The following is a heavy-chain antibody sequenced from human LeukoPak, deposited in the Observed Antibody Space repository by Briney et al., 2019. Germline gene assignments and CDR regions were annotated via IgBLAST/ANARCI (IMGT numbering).Heavy chain of an antibody. D-gene: IGHD6-13*01. Sequence: PGGPLRLSCAASGFTFSSYWMSWVRQAPGKGLEWVANIKQDGSEKYYVGSVKGRFTISRDNAKNSLYLQMNSLRAEDTAVYYCARGTIAAAGYYYFDYWGQGTQVTVSS. CDR1: GFTFSSYW. J-gene: IGHJ4*02. CDR2: IKQDGSEK. V-gene: IGHV3-7*04. CDR3: ARGTIAAAGYYYFDY.